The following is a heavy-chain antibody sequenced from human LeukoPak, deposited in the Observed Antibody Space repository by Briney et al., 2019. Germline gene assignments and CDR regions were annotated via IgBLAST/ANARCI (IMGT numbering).Heavy chain of an antibody. CDR2: INPSGGGT. CDR3: ARELVLDV. Sequence: ASVKVSCKASGYTFTGYYMHWVRQAPGQGLEWMGRINPSGGGTNYAQKFQGRVSLTRGTSFNTAYMELSRLRSNDTAVYHCARELVLDVWGKGTTVTVSS. CDR1: GYTFTGYY. J-gene: IGHJ6*04. V-gene: IGHV1-2*06.